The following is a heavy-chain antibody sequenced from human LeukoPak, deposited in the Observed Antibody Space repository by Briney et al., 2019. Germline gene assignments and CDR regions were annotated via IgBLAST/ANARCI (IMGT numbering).Heavy chain of an antibody. CDR3: ARAPSETGGYYPEYFRH. CDR2: NKSDGST. V-gene: IGHV3-74*01. J-gene: IGHJ1*01. Sequence: GGALRLSCAASGFTFSSYWLHRVRQAPGEGVVWVSRNKSDGSTNYADSVKGRFTISRDNAKNTVSLQMNSLRAEDTAVYCCARAPSETGGYYPEYFRHWGQGTLVTVSS. D-gene: IGHD3-22*01. CDR1: GFTFSSYW.